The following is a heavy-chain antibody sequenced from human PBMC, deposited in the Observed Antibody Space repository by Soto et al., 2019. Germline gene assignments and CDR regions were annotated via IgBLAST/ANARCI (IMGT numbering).Heavy chain of an antibody. J-gene: IGHJ4*02. Sequence: GASVKVSCKASGYTFTSYAMHWVRRAPGQRLEWMGWINTANGNTLYSQKFQGRVTITRDTSASTAYMELSSLRSEDTAVYYCARGTCSGGSCSSFHFDSWGQGTLVTVSS. CDR1: GYTFTSYA. CDR2: INTANGNT. D-gene: IGHD2-15*01. CDR3: ARGTCSGGSCSSFHFDS. V-gene: IGHV1-3*04.